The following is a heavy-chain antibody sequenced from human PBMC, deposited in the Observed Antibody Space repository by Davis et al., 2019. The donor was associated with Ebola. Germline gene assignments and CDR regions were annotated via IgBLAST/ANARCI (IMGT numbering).Heavy chain of an antibody. Sequence: SETLSLICTVSGGSISSGGYYWSWIRQPPGKGLEWIGEINHSGSTNYNPSLKSRVTISVDTSKNQFSLKLSSVTAADTAVYYCARVRTLRYFDWLLSPFDPWGQGTLVTVSS. CDR3: ARVRTLRYFDWLLSPFDP. CDR2: INHSGST. V-gene: IGHV4-39*07. J-gene: IGHJ5*02. CDR1: GGSISSGGYY. D-gene: IGHD3-9*01.